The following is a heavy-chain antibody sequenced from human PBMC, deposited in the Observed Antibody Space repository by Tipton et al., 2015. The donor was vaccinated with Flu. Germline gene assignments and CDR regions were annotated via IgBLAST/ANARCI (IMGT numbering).Heavy chain of an antibody. Sequence: QLVQSGPEVKKPGASVKVSCKASGYTFTGYYMHWVRLAPGQGLEWMGWINTNSGGTNYAQKFQGRVTMIRDTSIITAYMGLGRQRCDDTGVDYCARGEVNRRIDYCGQGTLVTVSS. CDR1: GYTFTGYY. CDR3: ARGEVNRRIDY. CDR2: INTNSGGT. D-gene: IGHD3-16*01. J-gene: IGHJ4*02. V-gene: IGHV1-2*02.